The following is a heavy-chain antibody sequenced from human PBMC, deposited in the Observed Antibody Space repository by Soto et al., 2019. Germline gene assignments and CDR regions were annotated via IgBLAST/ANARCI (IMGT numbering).Heavy chain of an antibody. V-gene: IGHV4-34*01. J-gene: IGHJ4*02. CDR2: INHSGST. CDR1: GGSFSGYY. D-gene: IGHD5-12*01. CDR3: ARASYSGYAHFDY. Sequence: SETLSLTCAVYGGSFSGYYWSWIRQPPGKGLEWIGEINHSGSTNYNPSLKSRVTISVDTSKNQFSLKLSSVTAADTAVYYCARASYSGYAHFDYWGQGTLVTVSS.